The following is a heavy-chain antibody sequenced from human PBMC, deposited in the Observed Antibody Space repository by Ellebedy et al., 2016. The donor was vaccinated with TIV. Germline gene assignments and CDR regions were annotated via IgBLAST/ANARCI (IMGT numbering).Heavy chain of an antibody. CDR2: INHSGST. CDR1: GGSFSGYY. V-gene: IGHV4-34*01. Sequence: SETLSLTXAVYGGSFSGYYWSWIRQPPGKGLEWIGEINHSGSTNYNPSLKSRVTISVDTSKNQFSLKLSSVTAADTAVYYCARDEVSAGWFDPWGQGTLVTVSS. J-gene: IGHJ5*02. CDR3: ARDEVSAGWFDP. D-gene: IGHD3-16*02.